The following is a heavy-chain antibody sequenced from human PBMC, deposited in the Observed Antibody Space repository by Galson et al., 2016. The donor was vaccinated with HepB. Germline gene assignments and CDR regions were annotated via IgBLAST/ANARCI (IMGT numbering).Heavy chain of an antibody. CDR2: IYASGST. Sequence: ETLSLTCTVSGDSISTFYWTWIRQPAGKGLEWIGRIYASGSTNYNPSLMSRATMSLDTSKNQYSLKLTSVTAADTAVYYCARGDLTWGQGTLVTVSS. CDR3: ARGDLT. V-gene: IGHV4-4*07. D-gene: IGHD3-9*01. J-gene: IGHJ4*02. CDR1: GDSISTFY.